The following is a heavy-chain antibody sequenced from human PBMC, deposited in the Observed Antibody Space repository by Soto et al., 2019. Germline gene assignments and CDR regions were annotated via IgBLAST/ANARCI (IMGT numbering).Heavy chain of an antibody. CDR1: GFTFSSYG. CDR3: ARDLYSGTTHLPAY. D-gene: IGHD1-1*01. J-gene: IGHJ4*02. V-gene: IGHV3-33*01. CDR2: IWYDGRNK. Sequence: QVQLVESGGGVVQPGRSLRLSCAASGFTFSSYGMHWVRQAPGKGLEWVAVIWYDGRNKYYADSVKGRFTISRDNSKNTLYLQMNSLRAEDTAVYYCARDLYSGTTHLPAYWGQGTLVAVSS.